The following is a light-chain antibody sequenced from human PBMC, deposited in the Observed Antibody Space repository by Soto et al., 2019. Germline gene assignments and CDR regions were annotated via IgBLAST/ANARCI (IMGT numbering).Light chain of an antibody. Sequence: QSALTQPASVSGSLGQSITISCTGTNSDVGDYNYVSWYQQHPSKAPKLMIYEVTNRPSGISSRFSASKSGNTASLTISGLQAEDEADYYCSSYASSGTKVFGSGTKVTVL. CDR1: NSDVGDYNY. J-gene: IGLJ1*01. V-gene: IGLV2-14*01. CDR3: SSYASSGTKV. CDR2: EVT.